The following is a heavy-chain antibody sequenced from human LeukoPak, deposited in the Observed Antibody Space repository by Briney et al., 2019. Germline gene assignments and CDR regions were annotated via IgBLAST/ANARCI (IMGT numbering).Heavy chain of an antibody. CDR2: MNPNSGNT. D-gene: IGHD3-22*01. Sequence: ASVKVSCKASGYTFTSYDISWVRQATGQGLEWMGWMNPNSGNTGYAQKFQGRVTMTRNTSISTAYMELSSLRSEDTAVYYCARGLYYYDSSGYWPLDYWGQGTLVTVSS. CDR1: GYTFTSYD. J-gene: IGHJ4*02. CDR3: ARGLYYYDSSGYWPLDY. V-gene: IGHV1-8*01.